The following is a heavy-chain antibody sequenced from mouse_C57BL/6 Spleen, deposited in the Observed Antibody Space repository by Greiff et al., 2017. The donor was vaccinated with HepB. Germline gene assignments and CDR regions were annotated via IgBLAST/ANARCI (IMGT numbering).Heavy chain of an antibody. CDR1: GFSLTSYA. V-gene: IGHV2-9-1*01. J-gene: IGHJ1*03. CDR2: IWTGGGT. CDR3: ARKEALYGSGNWYFDV. D-gene: IGHD1-1*01. Sequence: VKLMESGPGLVAPSQSLSISCTVSGFSLTSYAISWVRQPPGKGLEWLGVIWTGGGTNYNSALKSRLSISKDNSTSQVYLKMNSLQTDDTARYYCARKEALYGSGNWYFDVWGTGTTVTVSS.